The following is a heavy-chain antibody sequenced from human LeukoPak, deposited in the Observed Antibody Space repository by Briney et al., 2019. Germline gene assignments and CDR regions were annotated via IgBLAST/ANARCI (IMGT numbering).Heavy chain of an antibody. CDR2: TIPIFGTA. Sequence: SVKVSCKASGGTFSSYAISWVRQAPGQGLEWMGGTIPIFGTANYAQKFQGRVTITADESTSTAYMELSSLRSEDTAVYYCARDGPTYCSSTSCYTPYFDYWGQGTLVTVSS. J-gene: IGHJ4*02. V-gene: IGHV1-69*13. CDR3: ARDGPTYCSSTSCYTPYFDY. CDR1: GGTFSSYA. D-gene: IGHD2-2*02.